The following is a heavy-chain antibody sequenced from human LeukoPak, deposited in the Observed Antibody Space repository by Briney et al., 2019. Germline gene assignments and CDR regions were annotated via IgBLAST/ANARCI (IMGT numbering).Heavy chain of an antibody. CDR2: IFYTGSS. V-gene: IGHV4-59*01. D-gene: IGHD6-13*01. CDR3: ARDLRDSSSWYDGDWFDP. Sequence: SETLSLTRTVSGGSISSYYWSWIRQPPGKGLEWIGHIFYTGSSNYNPSLKSRVTISVDTSKNQFSLKLSSVTAADTAVYYCARDLRDSSSWYDGDWFDPWGQGTLVTVSS. CDR1: GGSISSYY. J-gene: IGHJ5*02.